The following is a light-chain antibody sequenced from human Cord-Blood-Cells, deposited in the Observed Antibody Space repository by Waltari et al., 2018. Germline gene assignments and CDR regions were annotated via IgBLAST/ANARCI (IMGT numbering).Light chain of an antibody. CDR1: RRDVGGYNY. CDR3: SSYTSSSTLVV. Sequence: QSALTQPASVSGSTGQSITISCTGTRRDVGGYNYVSWYQQPPGKAPKLMIYDVSNRPSGVSNRFSGSKSGNTASLTSSGLQAEDEADYYCSSYTSSSTLVVFGGGTKLTVL. CDR2: DVS. J-gene: IGLJ2*01. V-gene: IGLV2-14*01.